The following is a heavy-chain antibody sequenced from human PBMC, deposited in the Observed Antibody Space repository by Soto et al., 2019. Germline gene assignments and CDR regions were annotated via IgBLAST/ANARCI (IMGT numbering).Heavy chain of an antibody. J-gene: IGHJ4*02. Sequence: EVQLVESGGGLVQPGGSLRLSCAASGFTFSSYWMHWVRQAPGKGLVWVSRINTDGSNTDYVDSVKGRFTMSRDNAKSTLYLQMNSLRAEDTAVYYCVRELTYGLWGQGALVTVSS. CDR2: INTDGSNT. D-gene: IGHD3-10*01. V-gene: IGHV3-74*01. CDR1: GFTFSSYW. CDR3: VRELTYGL.